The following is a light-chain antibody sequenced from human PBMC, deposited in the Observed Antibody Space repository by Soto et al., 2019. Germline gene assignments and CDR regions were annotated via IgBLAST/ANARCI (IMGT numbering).Light chain of an antibody. CDR3: QQYGSSPR. Sequence: EIVLTQSPGTLSLSPGERATLSCRASQSVSSSYLAWYQQKPGKAPRLLIYGASSRATGIPDRFSGSGSGTDFTLTISRLEPEDFAVYYCQQYGSSPRFGQGTKVDIK. CDR1: QSVSSSY. J-gene: IGKJ1*01. V-gene: IGKV3-20*01. CDR2: GAS.